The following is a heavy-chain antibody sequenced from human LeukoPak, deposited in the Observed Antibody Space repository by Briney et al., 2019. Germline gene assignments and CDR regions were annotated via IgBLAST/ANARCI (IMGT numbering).Heavy chain of an antibody. V-gene: IGHV3-9*01. CDR3: AKGGDCSGGTCLRTIDF. J-gene: IGHJ4*02. D-gene: IGHD2-15*01. Sequence: PGGSLRLSCAASGFPFNDYAMHWVRQAPGKGLEWVSGLNWNGDDTGYADSVKGRFTISRDNAKISLFLQMNSLRNEDTALYYCAKGGDCSGGTCLRTIDFWGQGTLVTVSS. CDR1: GFPFNDYA. CDR2: LNWNGDDT.